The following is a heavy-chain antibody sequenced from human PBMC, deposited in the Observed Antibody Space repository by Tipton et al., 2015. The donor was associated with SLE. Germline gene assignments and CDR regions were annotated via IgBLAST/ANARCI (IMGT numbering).Heavy chain of an antibody. V-gene: IGHV4-61*02. CDR3: ARAGGSYCDY. D-gene: IGHD1-26*01. J-gene: IGHJ4*02. Sequence: TLSLTCTVSGGSISSGSYYWSWIRQPAGKGLEWIGRIYTSGSTYYNPSLKSRVTISVDTSKNQFSLKLSSVTAADTAVYYCARAGGSYCDYWGQGTRVTVSS. CDR2: IYTSGST. CDR1: GGSISSGSYY.